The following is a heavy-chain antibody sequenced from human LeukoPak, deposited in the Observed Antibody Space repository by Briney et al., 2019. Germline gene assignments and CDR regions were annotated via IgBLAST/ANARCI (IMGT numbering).Heavy chain of an antibody. Sequence: SETLSLTCTVSGGSISSSSYYWGWIRQPPGKGLEWIGSIYYSGSTYYNPSLKSRVTISVDTSKNQFSLKLSSVTAADTAVYYCAREDVDTAMVYFDYWGQGTLVTVSS. J-gene: IGHJ4*02. CDR3: AREDVDTAMVYFDY. D-gene: IGHD5-18*01. V-gene: IGHV4-39*07. CDR2: IYYSGST. CDR1: GGSISSSSYY.